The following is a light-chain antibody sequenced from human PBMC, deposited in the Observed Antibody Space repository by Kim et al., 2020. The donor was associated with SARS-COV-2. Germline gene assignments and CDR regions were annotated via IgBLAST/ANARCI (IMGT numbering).Light chain of an antibody. CDR1: SSNIGAGYD. Sequence: QMVTISCPGSSSNIGAGYDVHWYQQLPGTAPKLLIYGNSNRPSGVPDRFSGSKSGTSASLAITGLQAEDEADYYCQSYDSSLSGYVFGTGTKVTVL. V-gene: IGLV1-40*01. CDR2: GNS. CDR3: QSYDSSLSGYV. J-gene: IGLJ1*01.